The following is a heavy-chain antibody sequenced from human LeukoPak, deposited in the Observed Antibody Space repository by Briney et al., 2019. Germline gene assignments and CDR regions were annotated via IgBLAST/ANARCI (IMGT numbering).Heavy chain of an antibody. V-gene: IGHV2-5*02. CDR3: AKRRGGYNWNDGDFDY. CDR2: IYWDDDR. D-gene: IGHD1-1*01. Sequence: SGPTLVKPTQILTLTCTFSGFSLSTGGVGVGWIRQPPGKALECLALIYWDDDRRYNPSLRSRLTITKDTSRNQVVLTMTDMDPVDTATYFCAKRRGGYNWNDGDFDYWGQGTLVTVSS. J-gene: IGHJ4*02. CDR1: GFSLSTGGVG.